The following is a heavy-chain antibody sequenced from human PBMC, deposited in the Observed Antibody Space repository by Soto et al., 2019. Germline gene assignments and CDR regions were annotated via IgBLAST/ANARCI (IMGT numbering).Heavy chain of an antibody. CDR3: AREGYSSRYCDY. D-gene: IGHD6-13*01. CDR2: ISAYNGNT. V-gene: IGHV1-18*01. CDR1: GYTFTSYG. Sequence: GASVKVSCKASGYTFTSYGINWVRQAPGQGLEWMGWISAYNGNTNYAQKIQGRVTMTTDTSTSTAYLELRSLRADDTAVYYCAREGYSSRYCDYWGQGTQVTVYS. J-gene: IGHJ4*02.